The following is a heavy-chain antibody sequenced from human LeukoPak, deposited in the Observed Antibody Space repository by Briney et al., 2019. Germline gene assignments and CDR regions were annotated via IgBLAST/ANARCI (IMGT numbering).Heavy chain of an antibody. V-gene: IGHV4-61*08. D-gene: IGHD3-10*01. CDR2: VHYSGSA. CDR3: ARGQWFRAF. Sequence: SETLSLTCDVSGDSISLGGHYWGWIRQSPGRGLEWIGEVHYSGSATYNPSLKSRVTISVDTSINQFSLKMNSVTAADTAVYYCARGQWFRAFWSRGTPVTVSS. J-gene: IGHJ4*02. CDR1: GDSISLGGHY.